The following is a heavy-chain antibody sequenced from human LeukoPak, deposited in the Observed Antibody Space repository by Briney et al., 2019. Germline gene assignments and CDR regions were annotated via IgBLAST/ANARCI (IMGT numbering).Heavy chain of an antibody. CDR1: VGTFSSYA. CDR3: ARDRGGMGSSGYYFARNFDY. V-gene: IGHV1-69*13. J-gene: IGHJ4*02. CDR2: IIPIFGTA. Sequence: GASVKVSCKASVGTFSSYAISWVRQAPGQGLEWMGGIIPIFGTANYAQKFQGRVTITADESTSTAYMELSSLRSEDTAVYYCARDRGGMGSSGYYFARNFDYWGQGTLVTVSS. D-gene: IGHD3-22*01.